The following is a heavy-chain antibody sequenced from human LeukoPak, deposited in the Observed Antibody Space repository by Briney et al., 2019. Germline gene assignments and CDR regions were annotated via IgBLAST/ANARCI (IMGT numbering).Heavy chain of an antibody. Sequence: GGSLRLSCAASGFTFSSYAMSWVRQAPGKGLEWVSAISGSGGSTYYADSVKGRFTISRDNSKNTLYLQMNSLRAEDTAVYYCASESGYSSGWYYFDYWAREPWSPSPQ. CDR1: GFTFSSYA. V-gene: IGHV3-23*01. D-gene: IGHD6-19*01. CDR2: ISGSGGST. J-gene: IGHJ4*02. CDR3: ASESGYSSGWYYFDY.